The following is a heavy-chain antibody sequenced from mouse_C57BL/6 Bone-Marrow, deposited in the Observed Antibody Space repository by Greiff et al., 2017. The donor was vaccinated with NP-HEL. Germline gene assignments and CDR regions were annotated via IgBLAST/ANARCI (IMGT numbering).Heavy chain of an antibody. D-gene: IGHD2-1*01. CDR2: IDPSDSYT. Sequence: QVQLQQPGAELVMPGASVKLSCKASGYTFTSYWMHWVKQRPGQGLEWIGEIDPSDSYTNYNQKFKGKSTLTVDKSSSTAYMQLSSLTSDDSAVYYCARGPGIYYGNLHFDYWGQGTTLTVSS. CDR3: ARGPGIYYGNLHFDY. CDR1: GYTFTSYW. J-gene: IGHJ2*01. V-gene: IGHV1-69*01.